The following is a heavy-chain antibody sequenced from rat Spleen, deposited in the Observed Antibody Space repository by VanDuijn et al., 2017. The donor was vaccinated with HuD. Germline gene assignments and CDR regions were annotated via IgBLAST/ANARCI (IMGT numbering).Heavy chain of an antibody. CDR2: ISTGGGYT. CDR3: ARHPNYHYFDY. Sequence: EVQLVESGGGLVQPGRSLKLSCVASGFTFNNYWMTWIRQAPGKGLEWVASISTGGGYTYYRDSVKGRFTISRDNAKNTLYLQMNSLRSEDTATYYCARHPNYHYFDYWGQGVMVTVSS. J-gene: IGHJ2*01. D-gene: IGHD1-4*01. V-gene: IGHV5-31*01. CDR1: GFTFNNYW.